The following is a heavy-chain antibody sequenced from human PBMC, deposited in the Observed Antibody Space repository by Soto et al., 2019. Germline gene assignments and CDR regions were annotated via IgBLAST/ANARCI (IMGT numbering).Heavy chain of an antibody. V-gene: IGHV3-9*01. CDR1: GFTFDDYG. D-gene: IGHD4-4*01. CDR3: GKGHSHYKGDYKYYGMDV. J-gene: IGHJ6*02. Sequence: GGSLRLSCAASGFTFDDYGMHWVRQAPGKGLEWVSGISWNSDNVGHADSVKGRFTVSRDNAKNSLYLQLDGLRAEDTAIYYCGKGHSHYKGDYKYYGMDVWGQGTKVTVYS. CDR2: ISWNSDNV.